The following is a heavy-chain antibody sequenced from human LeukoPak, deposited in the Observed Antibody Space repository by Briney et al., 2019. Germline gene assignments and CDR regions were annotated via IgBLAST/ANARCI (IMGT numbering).Heavy chain of an antibody. CDR1: GGSLSSGSYY. J-gene: IGHJ4*02. CDR3: ARSHGGY. Sequence: SETLSLTCTVSGGSLSSGSYYWGWIRQPPGKGLEWIGTIYYSGTTYYNPSLKSRVTISLDTSKNQFSLKLSSLTAADTAVYYCARSHGGYWGQGTLVTVSS. V-gene: IGHV4-39*07. CDR2: IYYSGTT.